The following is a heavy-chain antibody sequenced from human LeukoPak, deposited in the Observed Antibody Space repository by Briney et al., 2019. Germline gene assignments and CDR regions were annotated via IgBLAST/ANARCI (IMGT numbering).Heavy chain of an antibody. J-gene: IGHJ4*02. Sequence: ASVKVSCKVSGYTLTELSMHWVRQAPGKGLEWMGGFDPEDGETIYAQKFQGRVTMTEDTSTDTAYMELSSLRSEDTAVYYCATDRYSGYAVGYYFDYWGQGTLVTVSS. D-gene: IGHD5-12*01. CDR2: FDPEDGET. CDR1: GYTLTELS. CDR3: ATDRYSGYAVGYYFDY. V-gene: IGHV1-24*01.